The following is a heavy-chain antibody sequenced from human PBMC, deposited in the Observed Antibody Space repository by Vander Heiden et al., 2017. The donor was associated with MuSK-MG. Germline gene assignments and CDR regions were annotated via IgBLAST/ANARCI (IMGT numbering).Heavy chain of an antibody. J-gene: IGHJ4*02. D-gene: IGHD2-2*01. CDR1: GASIRSHY. Sequence: QVRLQESGPGLVKPSETLSLTCTVSGASIRSHYWSWIRQLPGKGLEWIAYIYYSGSSNYNPSLKSRVTISVDTSKNQFSLKLSSVTAADTAVYYCARHDCSSTSCYGYGNFDYWGQGTPVTVSA. V-gene: IGHV4-59*08. CDR2: IYYSGSS. CDR3: ARHDCSSTSCYGYGNFDY.